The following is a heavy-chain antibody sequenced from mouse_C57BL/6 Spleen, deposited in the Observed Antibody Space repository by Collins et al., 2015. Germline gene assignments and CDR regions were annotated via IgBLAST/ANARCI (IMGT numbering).Heavy chain of an antibody. V-gene: IGHV1-64*01. Sequence: QVQLQQPGAELVKPGASVKLSCKASGYAFSSYWMHWVKQRPGQGLEWIGMIHPNSGSTNYNEKFKNKATLIVGKSSSTAYMQLSSLTSEDSAVYYCARSRYSNYDYFDYWGQGTTLTVSS. CDR1: GYAFSSYW. CDR3: ARSRYSNYDYFDY. J-gene: IGHJ2*01. CDR2: IHPNSGST. D-gene: IGHD2-5*01.